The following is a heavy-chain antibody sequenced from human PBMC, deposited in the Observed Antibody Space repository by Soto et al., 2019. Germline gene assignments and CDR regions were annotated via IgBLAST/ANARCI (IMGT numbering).Heavy chain of an antibody. CDR2: INPNSGDT. CDR1: GYTFTAYY. J-gene: IGHJ4*02. V-gene: IGHV1-2*02. CDR3: ASMSGIYPY. Sequence: ASVKVSSKASGYTFTAYYMHWVRQAPGQGLEWMGWINPNSGDTNSAKTFRGRVTMTSDTSISTAYIELSSLRSEDTALYYCASMSGIYPYWGQGTLVTVSS. D-gene: IGHD1-26*01.